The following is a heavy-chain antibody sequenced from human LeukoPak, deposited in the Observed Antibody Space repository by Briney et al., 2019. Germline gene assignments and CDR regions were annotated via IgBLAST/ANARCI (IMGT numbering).Heavy chain of an antibody. V-gene: IGHV4-39*01. J-gene: IGHJ4*02. Sequence: SETLSLTCTVSGGSISSSSYYWGWIRQPPGKGLEWIGSIYYSGSTYYNPSLKSRVTISVDTSKNQFSLKLSSVTAADTAVYYCARRGGWGYSYAYYFDYWGQGTLVTVSS. CDR3: ARRGGWGYSYAYYFDY. CDR1: GGSISSSSYY. CDR2: IYYSGST. D-gene: IGHD5-18*01.